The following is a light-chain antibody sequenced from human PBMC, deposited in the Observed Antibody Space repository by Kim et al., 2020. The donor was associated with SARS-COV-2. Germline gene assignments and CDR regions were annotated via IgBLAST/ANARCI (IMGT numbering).Light chain of an antibody. V-gene: IGLV1-47*01. CDR3: AAWDDILSVV. J-gene: IGLJ2*01. CDR2: RNN. CDR1: SSNIGSNY. Sequence: PWQSVTISCSGSSSNIGSNYLYWYQQLPGTAPKLLIYRNNQRPSGVPDPFSGSKSGTSASLAISGLRSEDESDYYCAAWDDILSVVFGGGTQLIVL.